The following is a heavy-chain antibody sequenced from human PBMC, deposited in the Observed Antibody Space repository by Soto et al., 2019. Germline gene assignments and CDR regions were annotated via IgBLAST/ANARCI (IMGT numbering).Heavy chain of an antibody. CDR2: ISASGGST. D-gene: IGHD1-26*01. Sequence: GGSLRLSCVASGFSITSFAMSWVRQAPGKGLEWASAISASGGSTYADSVKGRFTISRDNSKNTLYLQMNSLRVEDTAVYYCAKVLSSGSYSGALEYWAPGALVTVSS. CDR3: AKVLSSGSYSGALEY. CDR1: GFSITSFA. V-gene: IGHV3-23*01. J-gene: IGHJ4*01.